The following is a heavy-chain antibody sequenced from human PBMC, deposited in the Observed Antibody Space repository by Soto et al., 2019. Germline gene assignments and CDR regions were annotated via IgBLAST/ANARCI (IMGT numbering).Heavy chain of an antibody. J-gene: IGHJ6*03. D-gene: IGHD2-2*01. CDR1: GFSLSNARMG. CDR3: ARIWYCSSTSWYVGYYYMDV. Sequence: QVTLKESGPVLVKPTETLTLTCTVSGFSLSNARMGVSWIRQPPGKALEWLAHIFSNDEKSYSTSLKSRLTISKDTSKSQVVLTMTNMDPVDTATYYCARIWYCSSTSWYVGYYYMDVWGKGTTVTVSS. V-gene: IGHV2-26*01. CDR2: IFSNDEK.